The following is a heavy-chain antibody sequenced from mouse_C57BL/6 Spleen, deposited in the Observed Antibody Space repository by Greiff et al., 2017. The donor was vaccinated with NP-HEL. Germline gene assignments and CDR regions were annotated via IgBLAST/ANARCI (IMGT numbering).Heavy chain of an antibody. CDR1: GYTFTSYW. CDR3: ARPYGSSSYYFDY. CDR2: IDPSDSET. V-gene: IGHV1-52*01. D-gene: IGHD1-1*01. J-gene: IGHJ2*01. Sequence: QVQLKQPGAELVRPGSSVKLSCKASGYTFTSYWMHWVKQRPIQGLEWIGNIDPSDSETHYNQKFKDKATLTVDKSSSTAYMQLSSLTSEDSAVYYCARPYGSSSYYFDYWGQGTTLTVSS.